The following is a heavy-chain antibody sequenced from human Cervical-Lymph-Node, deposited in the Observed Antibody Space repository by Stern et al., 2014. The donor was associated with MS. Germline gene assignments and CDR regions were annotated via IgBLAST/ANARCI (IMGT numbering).Heavy chain of an antibody. J-gene: IGHJ6*02. Sequence: QDQLVQSGPEVKKPGASVKVSCKTSGNALTSFGIIWVRQAPGQGPEWMGWIIAYAGNTNYAPRFQGRVTFTADTSTRTAYMALRSQTSDDTAIYYCARGESSAWRGYGMDVWGQGTTVIVSS. D-gene: IGHD6-25*01. CDR3: ARGESSAWRGYGMDV. CDR1: GNALTSFG. V-gene: IGHV1-18*01. CDR2: IIAYAGNT.